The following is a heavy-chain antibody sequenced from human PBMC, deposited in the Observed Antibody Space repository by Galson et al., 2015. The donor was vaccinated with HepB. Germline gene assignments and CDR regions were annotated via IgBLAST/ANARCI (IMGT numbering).Heavy chain of an antibody. CDR1: GYTFTSYY. Sequence: SVKVSCKASGYTFTSYYMHWVRQAPGQGLEWMGIINPSGGSTSYAQKFQGRVTMTRDTSTSTVYMELSSLRSEDTAVYYCARGGPVDTAMVTLPFRYWGQGTLVTVSS. D-gene: IGHD5-18*01. J-gene: IGHJ4*02. V-gene: IGHV1-46*03. CDR3: ARGGPVDTAMVTLPFRY. CDR2: INPSGGST.